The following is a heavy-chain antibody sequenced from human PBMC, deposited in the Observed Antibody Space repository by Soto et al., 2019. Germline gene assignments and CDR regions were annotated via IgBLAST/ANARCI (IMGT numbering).Heavy chain of an antibody. CDR2: IIPILGIA. V-gene: IGHV1-69*02. CDR1: GGTFSSYT. J-gene: IGHJ4*02. CDR3: ANPPRY. Sequence: QVQLVQSGAEVKKPGSSVKVSCKASGGTFSSYTVSWVRQAPGQGLEWMGRIIPILGIANYAQKFQGRVTISADKSPGPAYMELGNLGFGDTAVYYCANPPRYWGQGTLVTVSS.